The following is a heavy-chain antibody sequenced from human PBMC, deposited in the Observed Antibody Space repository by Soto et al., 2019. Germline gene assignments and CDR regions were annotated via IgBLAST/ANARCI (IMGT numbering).Heavy chain of an antibody. CDR3: TTRGYNWNDNFDY. Sequence: GGSLSLSCAASGLTFSNAWMSWVRQAPGKGLEWVGRIKSKTDGGTTDYAAPVKGRFTISRDDSKNTLYLQMNSLKTEDTAVYYCTTRGYNWNDNFDYWGQGTLVTVSS. CDR2: IKSKTDGGTT. CDR1: GLTFSNAW. D-gene: IGHD1-1*01. J-gene: IGHJ4*02. V-gene: IGHV3-15*01.